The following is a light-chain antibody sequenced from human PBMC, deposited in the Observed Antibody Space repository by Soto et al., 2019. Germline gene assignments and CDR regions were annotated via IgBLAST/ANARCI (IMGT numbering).Light chain of an antibody. CDR1: SSDVGGYNY. V-gene: IGLV2-14*01. Sequence: QSALTQPASVSGSPGQSITISCTGTSSDVGGYNYVSWYRQHPGKAPKLMIYEVSNRPSGVPDRFSGSKSGTSASLAITGLQADDEADYYCQSYDRSLSSPIFGGGTKLTVL. CDR3: QSYDRSLSSPI. CDR2: EVS. J-gene: IGLJ2*01.